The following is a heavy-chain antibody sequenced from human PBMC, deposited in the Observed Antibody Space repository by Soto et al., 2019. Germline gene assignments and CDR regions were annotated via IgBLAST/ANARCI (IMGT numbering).Heavy chain of an antibody. J-gene: IGHJ6*02. Sequence: QITLKESGPTLVKPTQTLTLTCTFSGFSLTTSGVGVGWIRQPPGKALEWLALIYWDDEKRDSPSLKSRITNTEDTAKNQVGLTMTKMDPVDKATYYWAHARHPSYYYGMDVWGQGTTVTVSS. CDR1: GFSLTTSGVG. V-gene: IGHV2-5*02. CDR2: IYWDDEK. CDR3: AHARHPSYYYGMDV.